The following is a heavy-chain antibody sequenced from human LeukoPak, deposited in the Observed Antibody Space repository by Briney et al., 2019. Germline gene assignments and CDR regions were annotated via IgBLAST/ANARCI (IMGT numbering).Heavy chain of an antibody. V-gene: IGHV3-7*01. CDR3: ARDFYYGSGSYSDY. D-gene: IGHD3-10*01. J-gene: IGHJ4*02. CDR1: GFTFNSYA. Sequence: GGSLRLSCAASGFTFNSYAMNWVRQAPGKGLEWVANIKQDGSEKYYVDSVKGRFTISRDNAKNSLYLQMNSLRAEDTAVYYCARDFYYGSGSYSDYWGQGTLVTVSS. CDR2: IKQDGSEK.